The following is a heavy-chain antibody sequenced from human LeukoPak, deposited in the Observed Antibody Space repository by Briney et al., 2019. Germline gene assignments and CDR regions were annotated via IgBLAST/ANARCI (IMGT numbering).Heavy chain of an antibody. J-gene: IGHJ6*03. Sequence: PSETLSLTCAAYGGSFSGYYWSWIRQPPGKGLEWIGEINHSGSTNYNPSLKSRVTISVDTSKNQFSLKLSSVTAADTAVYYCARPSENYDSSGYPMDVWGKGTTVTISS. CDR1: GGSFSGYY. V-gene: IGHV4-34*01. CDR2: INHSGST. D-gene: IGHD3-22*01. CDR3: ARPSENYDSSGYPMDV.